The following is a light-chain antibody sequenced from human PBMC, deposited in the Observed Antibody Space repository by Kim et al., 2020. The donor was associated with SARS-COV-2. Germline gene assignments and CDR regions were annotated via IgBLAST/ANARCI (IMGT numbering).Light chain of an antibody. V-gene: IGLV2-14*03. J-gene: IGLJ3*02. CDR2: DVS. CDR1: SSDIGGYNY. CDR3: SSYTSSSPYVM. Sequence: QSALTQPASVSGSPGQSITISCTGTSSDIGGYNYVSWYQHHPGKAPKLIIYDVSKRPSGLSNRFSGSKSGNTASLTISGLQAEDEADYYCSSYTSSSPYVMFGGGTQLTVL.